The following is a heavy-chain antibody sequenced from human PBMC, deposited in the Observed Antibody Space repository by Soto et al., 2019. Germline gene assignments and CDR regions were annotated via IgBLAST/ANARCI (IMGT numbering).Heavy chain of an antibody. D-gene: IGHD3-3*01. Sequence: EVHLVESGGGLVKPGGSLRLSCAASGFSFISYSMNWVRQAPGKGLEWVSSTNEDSSYIYYAPSLRGRFTISRDNAKDSLYLQINSLRAEDTAVYYCVRDFGWYFRSGYMDVWGDGATVTVSS. J-gene: IGHJ6*03. V-gene: IGHV3-21*01. CDR1: GFSFISYS. CDR2: TNEDSSYI. CDR3: VRDFGWYFRSGYMDV.